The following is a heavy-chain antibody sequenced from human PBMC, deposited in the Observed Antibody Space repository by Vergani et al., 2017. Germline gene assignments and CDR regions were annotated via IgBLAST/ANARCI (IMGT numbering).Heavy chain of an antibody. J-gene: IGHJ4*01. CDR2: IWHDGSNE. CDR3: VKEKIDWGSYFFDS. D-gene: IGHD7-27*01. Sequence: QVQLVESGGGVVQPGKSLSLSCETSGFIFSDYVMHWVRQAPGKGLEWVAGIWHDGSNEKYVDSVQGRFSISRDNSKNTVFLQMHSLRAEDTAIYYCVKEKIDWGSYFFDSWGHGILVTVSS. CDR1: GFIFSDYV. V-gene: IGHV3-33*06.